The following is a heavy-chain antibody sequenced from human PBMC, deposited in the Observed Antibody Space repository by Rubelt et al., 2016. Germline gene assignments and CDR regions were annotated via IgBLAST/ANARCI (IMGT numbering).Heavy chain of an antibody. CDR2: IDHSGNT. CDR3: ATSPKLEDAFDI. J-gene: IGHJ3*02. CDR1: GGSFSGYS. Sequence: QVQLKQWGAGLVKPSETLSLTCAVYGGSFSGYSWTWIRQPPGKGLEWLGEIDHSGNTDYIPSLKSRVSISVDTSKKQISLKLISVTAADTAVYYCATSPKLEDAFDIWGQGTMVTVSS. D-gene: IGHD2-2*01. V-gene: IGHV4-34*01.